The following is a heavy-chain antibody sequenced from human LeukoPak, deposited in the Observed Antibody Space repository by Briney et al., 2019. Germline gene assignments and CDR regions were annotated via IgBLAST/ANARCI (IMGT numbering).Heavy chain of an antibody. J-gene: IGHJ4*02. CDR2: ISSTGSYI. V-gene: IGHV3-21*01. D-gene: IGHD3-10*01. CDR1: GFSFSSYS. Sequence: GGSLRLSCAASGFSFSSYSMNWVRQAPGKGLEWVSSISSTGSYIYYADSVKGRFTISRDSAKNSLYLQMNSLRAEDTAVYYCAREEARGGPFDYWGQGTLVTVSS. CDR3: AREEARGGPFDY.